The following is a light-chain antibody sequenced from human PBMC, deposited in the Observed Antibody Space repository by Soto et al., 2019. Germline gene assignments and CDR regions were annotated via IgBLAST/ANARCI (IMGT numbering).Light chain of an antibody. Sequence: DIQMTQSPSTLFASVGDRVTITCRASQDIAIYLAWYQQKAGKAPKLLIYAGSTLQSGVPSRFSGSGSGTDFTLTISSLQPEDFATYYCQQLNTYPITFGQGTRLEIK. CDR2: AGS. CDR3: QQLNTYPIT. J-gene: IGKJ5*01. CDR1: QDIAIY. V-gene: IGKV1-9*01.